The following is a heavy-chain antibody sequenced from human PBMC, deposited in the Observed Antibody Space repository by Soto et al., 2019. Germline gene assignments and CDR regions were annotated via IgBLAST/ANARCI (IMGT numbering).Heavy chain of an antibody. CDR2: INSDGSST. D-gene: IGHD3-16*02. CDR3: ARDRYDYIWGSYRHYYFDY. CDR1: GFTFSSYW. Sequence: AGGSLRLSCAASGFTFSSYWMHWVRQAPGKGLVWVSRINSDGSSTSYADSVKGRFTISRDNAKNTLYLQMNSLRAEDTAVYYCARDRYDYIWGSYRHYYFDYWGQGTLVTVSS. J-gene: IGHJ4*02. V-gene: IGHV3-74*01.